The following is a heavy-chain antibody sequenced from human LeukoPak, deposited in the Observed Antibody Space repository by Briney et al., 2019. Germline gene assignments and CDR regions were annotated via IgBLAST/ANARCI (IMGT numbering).Heavy chain of an antibody. Sequence: PGGSLRLSCAASGFTFTTYAMSWVRQAPGKGLEWVSAICGSATTTYYADSVKGRFTISRDNSENTLYLQMNSLRAEDTAVYYCAKEAMYCRTDTRCHLHWGQGTLVTVSS. CDR3: AKEAMYCRTDTRCHLH. CDR2: ICGSATTT. J-gene: IGHJ4*02. CDR1: GFTFTTYA. V-gene: IGHV3-23*01. D-gene: IGHD2-2*01.